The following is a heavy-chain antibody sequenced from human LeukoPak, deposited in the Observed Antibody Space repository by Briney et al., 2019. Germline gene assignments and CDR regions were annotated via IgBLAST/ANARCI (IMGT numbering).Heavy chain of an antibody. D-gene: IGHD2-2*01. CDR1: GFTFSSYS. J-gene: IGHJ6*03. CDR3: ARVVSYYYMDV. Sequence: PGGSLRLSCAAPGFTFSSYSMNWVRQAPGKGLEWVSYISSSSSTIYYADSVKGRFTISRDNAKNSLYLQMNSLRAEDTAVYYCARVVSYYYMDVWGKGTTVTVSS. CDR2: ISSSSSTI. V-gene: IGHV3-48*01.